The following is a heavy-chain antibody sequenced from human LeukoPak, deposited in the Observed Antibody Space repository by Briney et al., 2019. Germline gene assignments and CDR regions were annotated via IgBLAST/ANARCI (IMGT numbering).Heavy chain of an antibody. CDR3: ARDRGTMVLDGFDP. Sequence: GASVKVSCKASGYTFTSYYMHWVRQAPGQGLEWMGIINPSGGSTSYAQKFQGRVTMTRDTSISTAYMELSRLRSDDTAVYYCARDRGTMVLDGFDPWGQGTLVTVSS. J-gene: IGHJ5*02. CDR2: INPSGGST. V-gene: IGHV1-46*01. CDR1: GYTFTSYY. D-gene: IGHD3-10*01.